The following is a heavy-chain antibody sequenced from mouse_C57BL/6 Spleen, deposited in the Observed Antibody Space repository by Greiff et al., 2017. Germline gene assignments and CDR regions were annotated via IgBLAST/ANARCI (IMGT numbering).Heavy chain of an antibody. V-gene: IGHV1-61*01. J-gene: IGHJ4*01. Sequence: QVQLKQPGAELVRPGSSVKLSCKASGYTFTSYWMDWVKQRPGQGLEWIGNIYPSDSETHYNQKFKDKATLTVDKSSSTAYMQLSSLTSEDSAVYYCARRGTTVVADYYAMDYWGQGTSVTVSS. D-gene: IGHD1-1*01. CDR3: ARRGTTVVADYYAMDY. CDR2: IYPSDSET. CDR1: GYTFTSYW.